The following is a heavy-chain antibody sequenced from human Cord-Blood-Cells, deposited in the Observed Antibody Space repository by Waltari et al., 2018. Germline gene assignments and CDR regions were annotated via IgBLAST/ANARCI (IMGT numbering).Heavy chain of an antibody. CDR3: AKEDGAFDI. CDR2: ISWNSGSI. V-gene: IGHV3-9*01. Sequence: EVQLVESGGGLVQPGRSLRLSCAASGFTFDEYAMPWVRQAPGKGLEWVSGISWNSGSIGYADSVKGRFTISRDNAKNSLYLQMNSLRAEDTALYYCAKEDGAFDIWGQGTMVTVSS. CDR1: GFTFDEYA. J-gene: IGHJ3*02.